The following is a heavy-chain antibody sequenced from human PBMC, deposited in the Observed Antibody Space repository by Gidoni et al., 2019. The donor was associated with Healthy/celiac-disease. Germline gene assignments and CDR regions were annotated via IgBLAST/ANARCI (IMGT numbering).Heavy chain of an antibody. CDR2: ISYDGSNK. Sequence: QVQLVESGGGVVQPGRSLRLSCAASGFTFSSYGMHWVRQAPGKGLEWVAVISYDGSNKYYADSVKGRFTISRDNSKNTLYLQMNSLRAEDTAVYYCARETRYSSSWLGYWGQGTLVTVSS. CDR3: ARETRYSSSWLGY. J-gene: IGHJ4*02. V-gene: IGHV3-30*03. CDR1: GFTFSSYG. D-gene: IGHD6-13*01.